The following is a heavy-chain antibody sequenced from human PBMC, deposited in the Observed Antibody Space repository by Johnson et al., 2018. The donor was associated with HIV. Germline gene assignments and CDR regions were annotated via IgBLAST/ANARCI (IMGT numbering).Heavy chain of an antibody. CDR1: GFTFRNYG. CDR3: ARAYYDIFTGRDDAFDI. Sequence: QVQLVESGGGLVKPGGSLRLFCAASGFTFRNYGIHWVRQAPGKGLEWVAVIWYDGSNKYYADSVKGRFTISRDNHNNTLYLQTSSLRLEDTAVYYCARAYYDIFTGRDDAFDIWGQGTMVTVSS. J-gene: IGHJ3*02. CDR2: IWYDGSNK. D-gene: IGHD3-9*01. V-gene: IGHV3-33*08.